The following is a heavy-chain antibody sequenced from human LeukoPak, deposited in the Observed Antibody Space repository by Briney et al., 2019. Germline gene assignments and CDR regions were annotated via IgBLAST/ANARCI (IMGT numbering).Heavy chain of an antibody. CDR3: ARAETFDY. CDR1: GFTFSDYT. V-gene: IGHV3-21*01. J-gene: IGHJ4*02. Sequence: PGGSLRLSCAASGFTFSDYTINWVRQAPGKGLEWISSISSSGRNIFYADSVKGRFTISRDNAKNSLYLQMNSLRAEDTAVYYCARAETFDYWGQGTLVTVSS. D-gene: IGHD5-24*01. CDR2: ISSSGRNI.